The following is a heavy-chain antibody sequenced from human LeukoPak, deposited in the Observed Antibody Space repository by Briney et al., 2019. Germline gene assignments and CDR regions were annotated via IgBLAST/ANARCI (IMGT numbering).Heavy chain of an antibody. Sequence: ASVKVSCKASGYIFTGYYMHWVRQAPGQGLEWMGWINPNSGATNYAQKFQGRVTMTRDTSISTAYMELSRLRSDDTAVYYCAREYCSSTSCYGRFDPWGQGTLVTVSS. J-gene: IGHJ5*02. D-gene: IGHD2-2*01. V-gene: IGHV1-2*02. CDR3: AREYCSSTSCYGRFDP. CDR2: INPNSGAT. CDR1: GYIFTGYY.